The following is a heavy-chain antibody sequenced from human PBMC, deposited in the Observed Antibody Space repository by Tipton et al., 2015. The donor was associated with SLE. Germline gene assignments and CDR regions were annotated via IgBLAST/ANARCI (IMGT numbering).Heavy chain of an antibody. D-gene: IGHD3-16*01. CDR3: ARDPRGENWFDP. CDR1: CRSVSGYF. J-gene: IGHJ5*02. CDR2: INDRGST. Sequence: TLSLTCAVYCRSVSGYFWSWIRQPPGKGLEGIGEINDRGSTNFNPSLMSRVTISVDTSKNQFSLNLSSVTAADTAVYYCARDPRGENWFDPWGQGTLVTVSS. V-gene: IGHV4-34*09.